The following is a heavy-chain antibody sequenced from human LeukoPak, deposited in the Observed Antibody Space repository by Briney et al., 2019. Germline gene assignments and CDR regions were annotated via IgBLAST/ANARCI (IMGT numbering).Heavy chain of an antibody. CDR3: AKRGVVIRVFLVGFHKEAYYFDS. CDR2: ISDSGGRT. D-gene: IGHD3-10*01. J-gene: IGHJ4*02. Sequence: GGSLRLSCAVSGITLSNYVMSWVRQAPGKGLEWVAGISDSGGRTNYADSVKGRFTISRDNPKNTLYLQMNSLRAEDTAVYFCAKRGVVIRVFLVGFHKEAYYFDSWGQGALVTVSS. V-gene: IGHV3-23*01. CDR1: GITLSNYV.